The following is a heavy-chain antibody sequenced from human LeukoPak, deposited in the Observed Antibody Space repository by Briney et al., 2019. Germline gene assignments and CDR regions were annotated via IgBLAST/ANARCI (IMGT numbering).Heavy chain of an antibody. D-gene: IGHD6-13*01. CDR2: IIPILGIA. V-gene: IGHV1-69*04. CDR1: GGTFSSYA. Sequence: ASVKVSCKASGGTFSSYAISWVRQAPGQGLEWMGRIIPILGIANYAQKFQGRVTITADKSTSTAYMELSSLRSEDTAVYYCARRDSSSWVGMDVWGQGTTVTVSS. J-gene: IGHJ6*02. CDR3: ARRDSSSWVGMDV.